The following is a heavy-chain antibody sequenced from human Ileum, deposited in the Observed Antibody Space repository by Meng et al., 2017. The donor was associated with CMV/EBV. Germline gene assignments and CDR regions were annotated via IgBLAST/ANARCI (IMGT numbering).Heavy chain of an antibody. V-gene: IGHV1-46*01. CDR1: TSYY. J-gene: IGHJ6*02. D-gene: IGHD5-24*01. CDR3: ARDWRRWLQLLGGYYYGMDV. Sequence: TSYYKHWVRQDPGQGLEWMGIINPSGGSTSYAQKFQGRVTMTRDTSTSTVYMELSSLRSEDTAVYYCARDWRRWLQLLGGYYYGMDVWGQGTTVTVSS. CDR2: INPSGGST.